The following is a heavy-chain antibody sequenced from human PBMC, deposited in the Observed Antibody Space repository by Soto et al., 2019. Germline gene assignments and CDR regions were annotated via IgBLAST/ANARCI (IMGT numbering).Heavy chain of an antibody. CDR1: GGSISSYY. Sequence: SETLSLTCTVSGGSISSYYWSWIRQPPGKGLEWIGYIYYSGSTNYNPSLKSRVTISVDTSKNQFSLKLSSVTAADTAVYYCARNYGPGYIFAYWGQGTLVTVSS. J-gene: IGHJ4*02. V-gene: IGHV4-59*08. CDR3: ARNYGPGYIFAY. D-gene: IGHD3-10*01. CDR2: IYYSGST.